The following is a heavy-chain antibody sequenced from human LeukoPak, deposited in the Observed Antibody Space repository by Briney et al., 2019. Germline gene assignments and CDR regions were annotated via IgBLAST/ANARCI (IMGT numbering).Heavy chain of an antibody. V-gene: IGHV3-74*01. D-gene: IGHD2-2*01. CDR3: ARRGLVPAFDI. CDR1: GFTFSSYW. J-gene: IGHJ3*02. Sequence: GGSLRLSCEASGFTFSSYWMHWVRQVPGKGLVWVSRINGDGSSTTYADAVKGRFTISRDNAKNTLYLQMSSLRAEDTAVYYCARRGLVPAFDIWGQRTMVTVAS. CDR2: INGDGSST.